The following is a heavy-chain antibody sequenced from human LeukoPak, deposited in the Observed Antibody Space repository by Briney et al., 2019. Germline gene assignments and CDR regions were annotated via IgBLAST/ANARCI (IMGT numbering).Heavy chain of an antibody. Sequence: SETLSLTCTVSGGSIGSRGHYWSWIRQHPTKGLEWMGYIYHSGRAYYTPPLQSRLTISIDTSKTQFSLKLSSVTAADTAVYYCARDSSLYEPSSLHMDVWGKGTTVTVSS. CDR2: IYHSGRA. CDR3: ARDSSLYEPSSLHMDV. D-gene: IGHD3-16*01. V-gene: IGHV4-31*03. CDR1: GGSIGSRGHY. J-gene: IGHJ6*03.